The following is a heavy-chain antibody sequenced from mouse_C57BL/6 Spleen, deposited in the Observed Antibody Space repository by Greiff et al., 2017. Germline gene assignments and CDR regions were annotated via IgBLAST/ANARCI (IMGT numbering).Heavy chain of an antibody. Sequence: QVQLQQSGPELVKPGASVKISCKASGYAFSSSWMNWVKQRPGKGLVWIGRIYPGEGDTNYNGTFKGKATLTADKSSSTAYMQLSSLTSEDSAVYFCARALITTVVTYFDYWGQGTTLTVSS. CDR2: IYPGEGDT. CDR1: GYAFSSSW. D-gene: IGHD1-1*01. V-gene: IGHV1-82*01. CDR3: ARALITTVVTYFDY. J-gene: IGHJ2*01.